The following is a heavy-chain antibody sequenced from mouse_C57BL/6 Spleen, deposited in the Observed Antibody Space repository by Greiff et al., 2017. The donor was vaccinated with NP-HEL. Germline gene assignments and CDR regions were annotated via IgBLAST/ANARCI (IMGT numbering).Heavy chain of an antibody. J-gene: IGHJ4*01. CDR1: GYTFTSYW. D-gene: IGHD1-1*01. Sequence: QVQLQQPGAELVKPGASVKLSCKASGYTFTSYWMHWVKQRPGQGLEWIGMIHPNSGSTNYNEKFKSKATLTVDKSSSTAYMQLSSLTSEDSAVYYCATLYYGSSYYAMDYWGQGTSVTVS. CDR3: ATLYYGSSYYAMDY. CDR2: IHPNSGST. V-gene: IGHV1-64*01.